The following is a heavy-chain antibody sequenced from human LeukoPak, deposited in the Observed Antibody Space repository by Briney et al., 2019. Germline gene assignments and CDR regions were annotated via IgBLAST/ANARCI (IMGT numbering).Heavy chain of an antibody. D-gene: IGHD3-10*01. V-gene: IGHV4-34*01. CDR3: ARGVVRYYYGSGSYYNVYYYYMDV. Sequence: SETLSLTCAVYGGSFSGYYWSWIRQPPGKGLEWIGETNHSGSTNYNPSLKSRVTISVDTSKNQFSLKLSSVTAADTAVYYCARGVVRYYYGSGSYYNVYYYYMDVWGKGTTVTVSS. CDR2: TNHSGST. J-gene: IGHJ6*03. CDR1: GGSFSGYY.